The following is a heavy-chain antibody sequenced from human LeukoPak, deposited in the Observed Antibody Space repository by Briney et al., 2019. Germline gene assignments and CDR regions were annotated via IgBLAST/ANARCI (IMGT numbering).Heavy chain of an antibody. V-gene: IGHV3-30*02. D-gene: IGHD1-14*01. CDR1: GFTFSNYG. Sequence: PGGSLRLSCAASGFTFSNYGMHWVRQAPGKGLEWMAFIRYDGSDKYYAESVKGRFTISRDNSKNTLYLQMNSLRAEDTAVYYCARPNPPAFDIWGQGTMVTVSS. CDR3: ARPNPPAFDI. J-gene: IGHJ3*02. CDR2: IRYDGSDK.